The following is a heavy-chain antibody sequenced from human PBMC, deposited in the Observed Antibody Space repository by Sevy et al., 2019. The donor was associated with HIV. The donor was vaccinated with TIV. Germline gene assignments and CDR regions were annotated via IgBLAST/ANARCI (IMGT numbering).Heavy chain of an antibody. V-gene: IGHV1-69*13. CDR1: GGTFSSYA. Sequence: APVKVSCKASGGTFSSYAISWVRQAPGQGLEWMGGIIPIFGTANYAQKFQGRVTITADESTSTAYMELSSLRSEDTAVYYCASGGGPASPRYYYYGMDVWGQGTTVTVSS. J-gene: IGHJ6*02. CDR2: IIPIFGTA. CDR3: ASGGGPASPRYYYYGMDV. D-gene: IGHD2-2*01.